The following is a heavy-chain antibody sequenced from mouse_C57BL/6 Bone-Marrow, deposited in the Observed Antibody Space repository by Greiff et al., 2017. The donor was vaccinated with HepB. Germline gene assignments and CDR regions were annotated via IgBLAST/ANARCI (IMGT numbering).Heavy chain of an antibody. D-gene: IGHD1-1*01. CDR1: GFTFSSYA. J-gene: IGHJ2*01. CDR2: ISDGGSYT. Sequence: EVQGVESGGGLVKPGGSLKLSCAASGFTFSSYAVSWVRQTPEKRLEWVATISDGGSYTYYPDNVKGRFTISRDNAKNNLYLQMSHLKSEDTAMYYCARDLITTVVAFDYWGQGTTLTVSS. V-gene: IGHV5-4*01. CDR3: ARDLITTVVAFDY.